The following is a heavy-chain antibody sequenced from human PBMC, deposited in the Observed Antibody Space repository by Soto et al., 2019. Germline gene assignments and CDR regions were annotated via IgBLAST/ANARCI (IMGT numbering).Heavy chain of an antibody. CDR3: ARDHSWAALFDP. J-gene: IGHJ5*02. V-gene: IGHV3-74*01. Sequence: GGPLGLSFAASGFTFSSYWMHWVRQAPGRGLVWVSRINSDGSATNYADSVKGRFTISRDNAKNTLYLQMNSLRAEDMAVYYCARDHSWAALFDPWGQGTLVTVSS. D-gene: IGHD2-15*01. CDR1: GFTFSSYW. CDR2: INSDGSAT.